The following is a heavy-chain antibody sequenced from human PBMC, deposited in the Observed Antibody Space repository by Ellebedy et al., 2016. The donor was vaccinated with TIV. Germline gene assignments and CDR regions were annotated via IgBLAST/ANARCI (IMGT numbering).Heavy chain of an antibody. CDR2: ISGRSTYL. Sequence: GGSLRLXCAVSGLTFSSHSMNWVLQAPGKGLEWVASISGRSTYLYYADSLMGRFTISRDNAKRSLYLQMNSLRAEDTAVYYCASSGYDFWNGLYYFDYWGQGTLLTVSS. V-gene: IGHV3-21*04. CDR3: ASSGYDFWNGLYYFDY. CDR1: GLTFSSHS. J-gene: IGHJ4*02. D-gene: IGHD3-3*01.